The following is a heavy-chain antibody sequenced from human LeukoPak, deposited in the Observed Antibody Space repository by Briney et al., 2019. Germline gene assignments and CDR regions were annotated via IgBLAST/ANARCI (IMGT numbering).Heavy chain of an antibody. CDR2: INPNSGGT. V-gene: IGHV1-2*02. J-gene: IGHJ4*02. D-gene: IGHD3-22*01. CDR3: ARDHDLNYYDSSGYPGDY. CDR1: GYTFTGYY. Sequence: GASVTVSCKASGYTFTGYYMHWVRQAPGQGLEWMGWINPNSGGTNYAQKFQGRVTMTRDTSISTAYMELSRLRSDDTAVYYCARDHDLNYYDSSGYPGDYWGQGTLFTVSS.